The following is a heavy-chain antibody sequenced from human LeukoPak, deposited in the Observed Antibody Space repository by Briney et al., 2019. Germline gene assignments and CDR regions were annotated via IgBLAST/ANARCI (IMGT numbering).Heavy chain of an antibody. V-gene: IGHV1-18*01. Sequence: ASVKVSCKASGYTFTSYGISWVRQAPGQGLEWMGWISAYNGNTNYAQKLQGRVTMTTDTSTSTAYMELRSLRSDDTAVYYCARRVSPYYYDSSGYYGWFDPWGQGTLVTVSS. CDR1: GYTFTSYG. J-gene: IGHJ5*02. D-gene: IGHD3-22*01. CDR2: ISAYNGNT. CDR3: ARRVSPYYYDSSGYYGWFDP.